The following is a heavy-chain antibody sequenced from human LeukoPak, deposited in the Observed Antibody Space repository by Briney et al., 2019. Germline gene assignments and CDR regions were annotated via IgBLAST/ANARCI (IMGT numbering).Heavy chain of an antibody. D-gene: IGHD6-13*01. Sequence: PSETLSLTCTVSGGSISSSSYYWGWIRQPPGKGLEWIGSIYYSGSTYYNPSLKSRVTISLDTSKNPFSLKLSSVTAADTAVYYCARPPYSEGALDVWGQGTMVSVSS. CDR1: GGSISSSSYY. CDR3: ARPPYSEGALDV. CDR2: IYYSGST. V-gene: IGHV4-39*01. J-gene: IGHJ3*01.